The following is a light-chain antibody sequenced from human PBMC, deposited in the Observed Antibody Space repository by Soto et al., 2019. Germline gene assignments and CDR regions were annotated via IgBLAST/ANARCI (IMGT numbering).Light chain of an antibody. Sequence: EIVLTQSPGTLSLSPGERATLSCRASQSVSSSYLAWYQQKPGQAPRLLIYAASSRATDIPDRFSGSGSGTDFTLTISRLEPEDCAVYYCQQYGSSFTFGPGTKVDIK. CDR3: QQYGSSFT. J-gene: IGKJ3*01. CDR1: QSVSSSY. V-gene: IGKV3-20*01. CDR2: AAS.